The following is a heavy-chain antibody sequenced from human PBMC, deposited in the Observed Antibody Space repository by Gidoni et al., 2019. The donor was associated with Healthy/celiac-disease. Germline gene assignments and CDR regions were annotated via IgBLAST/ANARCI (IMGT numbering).Heavy chain of an antibody. J-gene: IGHJ5*02. V-gene: IGHV3-15*01. CDR1: GFTFSNAW. D-gene: IGHD2-2*01. CDR2: IKSKTDGGTT. Sequence: EVQLVESGGGLVKPGGSLRLSCAASGFTFSNAWMSWVRQAPGKGLEWVGRIKSKTDGGTTDYAAPVKGRFTISRDDSKNTLYLQMNSLKTEDTAVYYCTTALNIVVVPAAMRDNWFDPWGQGTLVTVSS. CDR3: TTALNIVVVPAAMRDNWFDP.